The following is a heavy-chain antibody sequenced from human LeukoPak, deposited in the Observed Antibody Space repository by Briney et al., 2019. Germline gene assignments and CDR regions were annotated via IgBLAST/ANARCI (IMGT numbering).Heavy chain of an antibody. CDR1: GFPLSSYW. Sequence: GGSLRLSCVASGFPLSSYWMTWVRQAPGKGLEWVGRIKSKTDGGTTDYAAPVKGRFTISRDDSKNTLYLQMDSLKTEDTAVYYCTTDGVVVVASTDYWGQGTLVTVSS. D-gene: IGHD2-15*01. CDR2: IKSKTDGGTT. V-gene: IGHV3-15*01. J-gene: IGHJ4*02. CDR3: TTDGVVVVASTDY.